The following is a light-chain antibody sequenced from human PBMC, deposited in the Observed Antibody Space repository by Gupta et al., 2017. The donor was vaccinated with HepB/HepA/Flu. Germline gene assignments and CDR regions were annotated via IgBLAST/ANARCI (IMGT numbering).Light chain of an antibody. J-gene: IGKJ1*01. CDR1: QSISSY. CDR3: QHSDSTPRT. CDR2: GAS. Sequence: DIQMTQSPSSLSASVGDRVTITCRASQSISSYLNWYQHKPGKAPKLLIYGASSWESGIPSRFSGSGSGTDFTLTISSLQPEDVAAYYCQHSDSTPRTFGQGTKVEIK. V-gene: IGKV1-39*01.